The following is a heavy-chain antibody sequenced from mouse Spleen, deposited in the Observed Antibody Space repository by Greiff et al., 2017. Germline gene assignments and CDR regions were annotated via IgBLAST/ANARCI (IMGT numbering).Heavy chain of an antibody. J-gene: IGHJ2*01. V-gene: IGHV5-9-3*01. CDR2: ISSGGGNT. CDR1: GFTFSSYA. Sequence: EVHLVESGGGLVKLGGSLKLSCAASGFTFSSYAMSWVRQTPEKRLEWVATISSGGGNTYYPDSVKGRFTISRDNAKNTLYLQMSSLKSEDTAMYYCARVTTVVATKFDYWGQGTTLTVSS. D-gene: IGHD1-1*01. CDR3: ARVTTVVATKFDY.